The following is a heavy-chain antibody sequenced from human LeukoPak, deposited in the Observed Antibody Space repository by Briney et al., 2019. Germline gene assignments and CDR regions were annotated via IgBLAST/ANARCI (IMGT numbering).Heavy chain of an antibody. J-gene: IGHJ4*02. CDR1: GGSISSYY. V-gene: IGHV4-59*01. Sequence: SETLSLTCTVSGGSISSYYWSWIRQPPGKGLEWIGYIYYSGSTNYNPSLKSRVAISVDTSKNQFSLKLSSVTAADTAVYYCASEGSAAGTENYWGQGTLVTVSS. CDR3: ASEGSAAGTENY. D-gene: IGHD6-13*01. CDR2: IYYSGST.